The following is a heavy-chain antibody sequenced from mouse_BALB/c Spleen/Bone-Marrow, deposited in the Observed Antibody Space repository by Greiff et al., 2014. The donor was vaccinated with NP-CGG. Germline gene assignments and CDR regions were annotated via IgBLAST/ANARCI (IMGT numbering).Heavy chain of an antibody. V-gene: IGHV1S81*02. CDR3: ARTYGDSPYFYAMDY. CDR1: GYTFTSYW. D-gene: IGHD2-13*01. Sequence: QVQLQQSGAELVKPGTSVKLSCKTSGYTFTSYWMHWVKQRPGQGLEWIGEIIPSNGRSNYNEKFKYKATLTVDKSSSTAYMQLSSLTSEDSAVYFCARTYGDSPYFYAMDYWGQGTSVTVSS. J-gene: IGHJ4*01. CDR2: IIPSNGRS.